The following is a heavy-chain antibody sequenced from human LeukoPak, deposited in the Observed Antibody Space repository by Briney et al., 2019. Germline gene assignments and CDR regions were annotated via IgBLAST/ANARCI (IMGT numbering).Heavy chain of an antibody. CDR1: GFTFSDYD. Sequence: GGSLRLSCAASGFTFSDYDMSWIRQAPGKGLEWVSYISGSSSNTKYADSVKGRFTISRDNAKNSLYLQMNSLRAEDTAVYYCAKDSDHIVVVPVVIPPGLDNWFDPWGQGTLVTVSS. CDR2: ISGSSSNT. D-gene: IGHD2-2*01. J-gene: IGHJ5*02. CDR3: AKDSDHIVVVPVVIPPGLDNWFDP. V-gene: IGHV3-11*05.